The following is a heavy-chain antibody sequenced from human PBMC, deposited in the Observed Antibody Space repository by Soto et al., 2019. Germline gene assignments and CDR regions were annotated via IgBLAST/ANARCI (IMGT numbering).Heavy chain of an antibody. J-gene: IGHJ3*02. Sequence: ASVKVSSKTSGYTFTTYGISWVRQAPGQGLEGMGWISAYNGNTNYAQKLQGRVTMTTDTSTSTAYMELRILRSDGTAVYYCPRYETPYSSGWYYAFDIWGQGTMVTVSS. CDR1: GYTFTTYG. V-gene: IGHV1-18*04. D-gene: IGHD6-19*01. CDR3: PRYETPYSSGWYYAFDI. CDR2: ISAYNGNT.